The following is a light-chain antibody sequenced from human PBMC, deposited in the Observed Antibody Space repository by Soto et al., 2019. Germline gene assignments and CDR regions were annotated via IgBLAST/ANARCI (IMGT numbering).Light chain of an antibody. V-gene: IGKV3-11*01. CDR2: DAS. CDR1: QSVSSY. CDR3: QQRSKWPLIT. Sequence: EILLTQSPSTLSLSPGDRATLPCRASQSVSSYLAWYQHKPGQAPRLLIYDASNRASGIPVRFSGSGSGTDFSLTISSLEHEDFSVYYCQQRSKWPLITFGQGTRLEIK. J-gene: IGKJ5*01.